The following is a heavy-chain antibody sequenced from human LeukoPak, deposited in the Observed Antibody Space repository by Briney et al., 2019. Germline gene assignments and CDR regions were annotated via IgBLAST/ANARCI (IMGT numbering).Heavy chain of an antibody. CDR1: GFTFSSYW. Sequence: GGSLRLSCAASGFTFSSYWMHWVRQAPGKRLVWVSRINSDGSSTSYADSVKGRFTISRDNAKNTLYLQMNSLRAEDTAVYYCARVVRYYYYGMDVWGQGTTVTVSS. CDR3: ARVVRYYYYGMDV. V-gene: IGHV3-74*01. CDR2: INSDGSST. D-gene: IGHD2-21*01. J-gene: IGHJ6*02.